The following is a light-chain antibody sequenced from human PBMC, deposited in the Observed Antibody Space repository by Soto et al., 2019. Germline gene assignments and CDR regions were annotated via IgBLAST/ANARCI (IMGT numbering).Light chain of an antibody. Sequence: QSALTQPASVSGSPGQWITISCTGTSSDVGGYNYVSWYQQHTDKAPKLMIYEVSNRPSGVSNRFSGSKSGNTASLTISGLQAEDEADYYCSSYTSSSTPVFGGGTKLTVL. CDR1: SSDVGGYNY. J-gene: IGLJ2*01. CDR2: EVS. V-gene: IGLV2-14*01. CDR3: SSYTSSSTPV.